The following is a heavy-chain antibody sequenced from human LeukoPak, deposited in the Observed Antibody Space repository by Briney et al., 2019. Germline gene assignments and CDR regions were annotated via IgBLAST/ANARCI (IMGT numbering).Heavy chain of an antibody. V-gene: IGHV1-18*01. CDR3: AREGYDYVWGSYRTTFFDY. J-gene: IGHJ4*02. D-gene: IGHD3-16*02. CDR1: GYTFTSYG. Sequence: GASVKVSCKASGYTFTSYGISWVRQAPGQGLEWMGWISAYNGNTNYAQKLQGRVTMTTDTSTSTAYMELRSLRPDDTAVYYCAREGYDYVWGSYRTTFFDYWGQGTLVTVSS. CDR2: ISAYNGNT.